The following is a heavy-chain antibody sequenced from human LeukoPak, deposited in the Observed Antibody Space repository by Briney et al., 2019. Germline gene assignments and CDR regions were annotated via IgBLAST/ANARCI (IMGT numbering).Heavy chain of an antibody. CDR2: MSPSSGNT. V-gene: IGHV1-8*01. CDR3: VRSPPNWGFDY. CDR1: GYTFTSYD. Sequence: ASVKVSCKASGYTFTSYDNNWVRQAPGQGLEWMGWMSPSSGNTGYAQKFQGRVTMTRSTSISTAYMELSSLRSEDTAVYYCVRSPPNWGFDYWGQGTLVTVSS. D-gene: IGHD7-27*01. J-gene: IGHJ4*02.